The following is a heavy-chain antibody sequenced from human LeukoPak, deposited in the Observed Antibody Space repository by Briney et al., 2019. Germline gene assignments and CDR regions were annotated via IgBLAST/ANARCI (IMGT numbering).Heavy chain of an antibody. CDR1: GFTFSSYA. CDR2: ISGSGGST. D-gene: IGHD3-22*01. V-gene: IGHV3-23*01. CDR3: AKLGVFTMIVNYYYGMDV. J-gene: IGHJ6*02. Sequence: GGSLRLSCAASGFTFSSYAMSWVRQAPGKGLEWVSAISGSGGSTYYADPVKGRFTISRDNSKNTLYLQMNSLRAEDTAVYYCAKLGVFTMIVNYYYGMDVWGQGTTVTVSS.